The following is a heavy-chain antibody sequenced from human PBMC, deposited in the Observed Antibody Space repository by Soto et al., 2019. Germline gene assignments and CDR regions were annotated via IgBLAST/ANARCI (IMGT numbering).Heavy chain of an antibody. Sequence: QVQLVESGGGVVQPGRSLRLSCAASGFTFSSYGMHWVRQAPGKGLEWVAVIWYDGSNKYYADSVKGRFTISRDNSKNSLYLQMNSLRAEDTAVYYCARGTIVGDLCGLDYWGQGTLVTVSS. CDR3: ARGTIVGDLCGLDY. D-gene: IGHD2-21*01. V-gene: IGHV3-33*01. CDR1: GFTFSSYG. CDR2: IWYDGSNK. J-gene: IGHJ4*02.